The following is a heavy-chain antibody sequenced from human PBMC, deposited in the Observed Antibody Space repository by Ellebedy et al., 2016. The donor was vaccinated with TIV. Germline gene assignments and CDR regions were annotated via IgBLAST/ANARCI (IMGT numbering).Heavy chain of an antibody. Sequence: GESLKISCAASGFTFSLHAMSWVRQAPGKGLEWVSSVNGGGGSPYYADSVKGRFSISRDNLKKTVHLQLNTLRAEDTAVYYCAKGMLVIARTDAFHIWGQGTMVTVSS. CDR2: VNGGGGSP. CDR1: GFTFSLHA. V-gene: IGHV3-23*01. J-gene: IGHJ3*02. D-gene: IGHD2-21*01. CDR3: AKGMLVIARTDAFHI.